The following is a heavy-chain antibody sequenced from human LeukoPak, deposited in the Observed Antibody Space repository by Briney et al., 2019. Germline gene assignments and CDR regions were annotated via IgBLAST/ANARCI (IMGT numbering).Heavy chain of an antibody. D-gene: IGHD6-19*01. CDR2: ISGSGGST. CDR1: GFTFSSYA. CDR3: AKKLQVAGAFDI. V-gene: IGHV3-23*01. J-gene: IGHJ3*02. Sequence: GGSLRLSCAAPGFTFSSYAMSWVRQAPGKGLEWVSAISGSGGSTYYADSVKGRFTISRDNSKNTLYLQMNSLRAEDTAVYYCAKKLQVAGAFDIWGQGTMVTVSS.